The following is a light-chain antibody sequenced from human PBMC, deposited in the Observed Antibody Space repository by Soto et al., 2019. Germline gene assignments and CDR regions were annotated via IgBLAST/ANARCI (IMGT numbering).Light chain of an antibody. V-gene: IGLV2-11*01. J-gene: IGLJ2*01. CDR1: GSDVGGYDF. Sequence: QSVLTQPPSVSGSPGQSVTISCTGTGSDVGGYDFVSWYQQHPGKAPELMIYDVSKRPSGVPDRFSGSKSGNTASLTISGLQADDEADYYCCSYAGTYTVVFGGGTKLTVL. CDR2: DVS. CDR3: CSYAGTYTVV.